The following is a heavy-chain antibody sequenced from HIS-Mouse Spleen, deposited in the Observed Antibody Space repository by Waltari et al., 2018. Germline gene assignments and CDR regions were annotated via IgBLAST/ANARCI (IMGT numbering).Heavy chain of an antibody. V-gene: IGHV2-70*15. D-gene: IGHD6-19*01. CDR3: ARIAEGYSSGWYAFDY. J-gene: IGHJ4*02. CDR2: IDWDDDK. CDR1: GFSLSTSGMC. Sequence: QVTLRESGPALVKPTQTLTLTCTFFGFSLSTSGMCVSWIRQPPGKALEWLARIDWDDDKYYSTSLKTRITISKETSKNQVVLTMTNMDPVDTATYYCARIAEGYSSGWYAFDYWGQGTLVTVSS.